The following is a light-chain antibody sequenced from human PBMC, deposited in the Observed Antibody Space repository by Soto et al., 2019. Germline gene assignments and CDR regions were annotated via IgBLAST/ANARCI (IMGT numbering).Light chain of an antibody. CDR3: LHDYNYPRT. V-gene: IGKV1-6*01. CDR1: QDIEDD. CDR2: ATS. J-gene: IGKJ1*01. Sequence: IQMTQSPSSLSASVGDTVTITCRASQDIEDDLGWYQQKPGKAPKLLVYATSSLQSGVPSRFSGSGSGTDFSLSIRSLQPEDSATYYCLHDYNYPRTFGQGTKVDIK.